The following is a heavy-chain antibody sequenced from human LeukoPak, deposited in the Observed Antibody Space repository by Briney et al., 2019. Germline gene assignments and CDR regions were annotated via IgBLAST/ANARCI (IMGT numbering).Heavy chain of an antibody. CDR2: IYYAGST. J-gene: IGHJ4*02. Sequence: TSETLSLTCTVSGVSVSSGTHYGSWIRQPPGKGLEWIGYIYYAGSTNYNPSLKSRVSMSIDTSKNQFSLKLTSVTAADTAVYYDYWGQGTLVTVSS. V-gene: IGHV4-61*01. CDR1: GVSVSSGTHY. CDR3: Y.